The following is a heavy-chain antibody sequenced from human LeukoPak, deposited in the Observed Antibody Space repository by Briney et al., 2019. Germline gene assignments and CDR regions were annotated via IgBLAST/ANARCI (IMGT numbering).Heavy chain of an antibody. CDR3: ATLVATITLGWFDP. J-gene: IGHJ5*02. CDR2: INHSGST. Sequence: SETLSLTCAVYGGSFSGYYWSWIRQPPGKGLERIGEINHSGSTNYNPSLKSRVTISVDTSKNQFSLKLSSVTAADTAVYYCATLVATITLGWFDPWGQGTLVTVSS. CDR1: GGSFSGYY. D-gene: IGHD5-12*01. V-gene: IGHV4-34*01.